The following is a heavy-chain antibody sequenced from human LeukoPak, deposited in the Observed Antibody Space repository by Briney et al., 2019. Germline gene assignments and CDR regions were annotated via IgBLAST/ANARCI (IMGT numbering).Heavy chain of an antibody. CDR1: GFTFSNYA. J-gene: IGHJ3*01. Sequence: PGGSPRLSCAASGFTFSNYAVMWVRQAPGQGLEWVSAITSAGAPRYADSVKGRFTISRDNSKNTLYLQMNSLRAEDTAQYFCARDPNGDYIGAFEFWGQGTGVTVSS. CDR2: ITSAGAP. D-gene: IGHD4-17*01. CDR3: ARDPNGDYIGAFEF. V-gene: IGHV3-23*01.